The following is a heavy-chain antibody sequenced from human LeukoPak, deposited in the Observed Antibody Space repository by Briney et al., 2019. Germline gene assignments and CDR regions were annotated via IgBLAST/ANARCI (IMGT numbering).Heavy chain of an antibody. CDR2: IYYTGST. J-gene: IGHJ4*02. CDR1: GGSISSSTYY. D-gene: IGHD2-15*01. CDR3: ARRLLLRSFDY. Sequence: SETLSLTCAVSGGSISSSTYYWGWIRQPPGMGLEWIGNIYYTGSTYYNPSLKSRVTISVDTSKNQFSLKLSSVTAADTAVYYCARRLLLRSFDYWGQGTLVSVSS. V-gene: IGHV4-39*01.